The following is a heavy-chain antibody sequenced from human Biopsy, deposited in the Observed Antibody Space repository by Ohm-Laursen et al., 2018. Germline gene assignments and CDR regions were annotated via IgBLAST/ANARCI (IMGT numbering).Heavy chain of an antibody. Sequence: SLRLSCSASGFNLGDYAMHWVRQVPGKGLEWVSGIKWNSGKIDYADSVKGRFTISRDNAKNSLYLHMNSLRTEDSAFYYCARDTGTMVRGVLYQWGQGTQVTVSS. CDR2: IKWNSGKI. J-gene: IGHJ4*02. V-gene: IGHV3-9*01. D-gene: IGHD3-10*01. CDR1: GFNLGDYA. CDR3: ARDTGTMVRGVLYQ.